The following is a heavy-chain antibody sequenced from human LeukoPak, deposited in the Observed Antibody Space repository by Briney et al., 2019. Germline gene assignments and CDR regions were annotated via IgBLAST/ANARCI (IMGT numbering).Heavy chain of an antibody. Sequence: SETLSLTCTVSGYSISSGYYWVWIRQPPGKGLEWIGSIYHSGSTNYNPSLKSRVTISVDTSKNQFSLKLSSVTAADTAVYYCARHNYYGSGSYYNANWFDPWGQGTLVTVSS. J-gene: IGHJ5*02. CDR1: GYSISSGYY. V-gene: IGHV4-38-2*02. D-gene: IGHD3-10*01. CDR2: IYHSGST. CDR3: ARHNYYGSGSYYNANWFDP.